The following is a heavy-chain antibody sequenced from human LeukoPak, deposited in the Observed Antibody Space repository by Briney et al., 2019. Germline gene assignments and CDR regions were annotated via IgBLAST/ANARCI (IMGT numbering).Heavy chain of an antibody. CDR1: GYTFTSYG. D-gene: IGHD3-9*01. CDR2: ISAYNGNT. Sequence: ASVKVSCKASGYTFTSYGISWVRQAPGRGLEWMGWISAYNGNTNYAQKLQGRVTMTTDTSTSTAYMELRSLRSDDTAVYYCARDHYDILTGYPRDAFDIWGQGTMVTVSS. V-gene: IGHV1-18*01. J-gene: IGHJ3*02. CDR3: ARDHYDILTGYPRDAFDI.